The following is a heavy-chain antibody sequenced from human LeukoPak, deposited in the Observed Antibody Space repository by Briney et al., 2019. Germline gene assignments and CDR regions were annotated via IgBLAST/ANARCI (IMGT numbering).Heavy chain of an antibody. D-gene: IGHD2-2*01. CDR2: INPSGGST. V-gene: IGHV1-46*01. Sequence: ASVKVSCKASGYTFTSYYMHWVRQAPGQGLEWMGIINPSGGSTSYAQKFQGRVTMTRDTSTSTVYMELSSLRSEDTAVYYCAKALVPTSTFYSYYQHWGQGSLVTVSS. CDR1: GYTFTSYY. J-gene: IGHJ1*01. CDR3: AKALVPTSTFYSYYQH.